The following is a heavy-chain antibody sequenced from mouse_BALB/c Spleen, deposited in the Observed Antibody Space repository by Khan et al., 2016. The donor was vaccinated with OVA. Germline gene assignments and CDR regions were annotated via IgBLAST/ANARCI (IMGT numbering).Heavy chain of an antibody. CDR3: AREIYYDDAYYYAMDY. CDR2: IWGDGST. CDR1: GFSLTGYG. Sequence: QVQLKESGPGLVAPSQSLSITCTVSGFSLTGYGVNWVRQPPGKGLEWLGMIWGDGSTDYNSALKSRLSISKDNSKSQVFLKMNSLQTDDTARYYCAREIYYDDAYYYAMDYWGQGTSVTVSA. D-gene: IGHD2-4*01. V-gene: IGHV2-6-7*01. J-gene: IGHJ4*01.